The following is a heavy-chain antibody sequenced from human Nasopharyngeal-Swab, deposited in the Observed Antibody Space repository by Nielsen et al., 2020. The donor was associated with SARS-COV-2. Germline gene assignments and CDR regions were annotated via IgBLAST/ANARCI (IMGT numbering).Heavy chain of an antibody. J-gene: IGHJ6*02. CDR2: IYYSGST. V-gene: IGHV4-59*01. CDR3: ARDRGIFQYYYYGMDV. Sequence: WIRPPLGKGLEWIGYIYYSGSTNYSPSLKSRVTISVDTSKNQFSLKLSSVTAADTAVYYCARDRGIFQYYYYGMDVWGQGTTVTVSS. D-gene: IGHD3-10*01.